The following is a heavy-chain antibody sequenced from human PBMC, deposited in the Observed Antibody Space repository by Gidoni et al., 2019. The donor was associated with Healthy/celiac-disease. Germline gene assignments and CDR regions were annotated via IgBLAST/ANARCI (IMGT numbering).Heavy chain of an antibody. CDR3: ARDGDGYNFDY. D-gene: IGHD5-12*01. V-gene: IGHV3-7*01. J-gene: IGHJ4*02. CDR2: IKQDGSEK. CDR1: GFTCSSYW. Sequence: EVQLVESGGGLVQPGGSLRLSCAASGFTCSSYWMSWVRQAPGKGLEWVANIKQDGSEKYYVDSVKGRFTISRDNAKNSLYLQMNSLRAEDTAVYYCARDGDGYNFDYWGQGTLVTVSS.